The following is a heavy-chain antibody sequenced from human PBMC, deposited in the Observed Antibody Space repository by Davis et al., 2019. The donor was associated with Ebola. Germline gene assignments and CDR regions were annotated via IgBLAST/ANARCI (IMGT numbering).Heavy chain of an antibody. CDR3: AKGALRFSEWPYYYYGMDV. D-gene: IGHD3-3*01. CDR1: GSTFDDYA. CDR2: LSWNSGVL. Sequence: GGSLRLSCAASGSTFDDYAMHWVRQVPGKGLEWVSGLSWNSGVLGYADSVKGRFSISRDNRKRSLYLQMDSLRPDDTALYYCAKGALRFSEWPYYYYGMDVWGQGTAVTVSS. J-gene: IGHJ6*02. V-gene: IGHV3-9*01.